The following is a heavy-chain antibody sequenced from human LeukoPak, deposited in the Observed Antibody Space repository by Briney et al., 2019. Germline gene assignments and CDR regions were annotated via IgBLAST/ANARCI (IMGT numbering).Heavy chain of an antibody. CDR3: ARGQEIAAAKFDY. V-gene: IGHV4-34*01. CDR2: INHSGST. CDR1: GGSFSGYY. J-gene: IGHJ4*02. Sequence: SETLSATCAVYGGSFSGYYWSWIRQPPGKGLEWIGEINHSGSTNYNPSLKSRVTISVDTSKNQFSLKLSSMTAADTAVYYCARGQEIAAAKFDYWGQGTLVTVSS. D-gene: IGHD6-13*01.